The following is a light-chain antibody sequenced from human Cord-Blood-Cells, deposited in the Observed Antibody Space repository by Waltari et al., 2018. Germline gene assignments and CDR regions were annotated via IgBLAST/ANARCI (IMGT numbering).Light chain of an antibody. CDR3: QQYNSYWT. J-gene: IGKJ1*01. Sequence: IKMTQSPSTLSASVGARVTITCRASQSISSWLAWYQQKPGKAPKLLIYKASSLESGVPSRFSGSGSGTEFTLTISSLQPDDFATYYCQQYNSYWTFGQGTKVEIK. CDR2: KAS. V-gene: IGKV1-5*03. CDR1: QSISSW.